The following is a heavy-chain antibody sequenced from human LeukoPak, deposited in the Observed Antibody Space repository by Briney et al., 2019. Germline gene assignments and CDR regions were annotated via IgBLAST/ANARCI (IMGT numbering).Heavy chain of an antibody. J-gene: IGHJ4*02. CDR1: GGTFSSYA. CDR3: ARDMQYSSGPATDY. D-gene: IGHD6-19*01. V-gene: IGHV1-69*04. Sequence: GASVKVSCKASGGTFSSYAISWVRQAPGQGLEWMGRIIPILGIANYAQKFQGRVTITADKSTSTAYMELSSLRSEDTAVYYCARDMQYSSGPATDYWGQGTLVTVSS. CDR2: IIPILGIA.